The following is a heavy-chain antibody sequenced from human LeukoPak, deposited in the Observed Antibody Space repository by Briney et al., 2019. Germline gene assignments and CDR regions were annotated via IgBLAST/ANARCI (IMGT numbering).Heavy chain of an antibody. CDR1: GYTFTSYD. CDR2: MNPNSGNT. Sequence: GASVKVSCKASGYTFTSYDINWERQVTGQGLEWMGWMNPNSGNTGYAQNFQGRLTMTRNTSISTAYMELSSLTSEDTAVYFCARRVVPDRRVLDYWGQGTLVTVSS. J-gene: IGHJ4*02. V-gene: IGHV1-8*01. CDR3: ARRVVPDRRVLDY. D-gene: IGHD2-2*01.